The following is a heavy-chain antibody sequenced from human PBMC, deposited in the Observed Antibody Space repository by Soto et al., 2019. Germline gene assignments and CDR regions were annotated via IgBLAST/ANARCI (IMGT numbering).Heavy chain of an antibody. CDR1: GFTFSSYA. CDR2: ISYDGSNK. J-gene: IGHJ6*02. D-gene: IGHD6-13*01. Sequence: GGSLRLSCAASGFTFSSYAMHWVRQAPGKGLEWVAVISYDGSNKYYADSVKGRFTISRDNSKNTLYLQMNSLRAEDTAVYYCAREEYIAAAGTLVYYYYGMDVWGQGTTVTVSS. V-gene: IGHV3-30-3*01. CDR3: AREEYIAAAGTLVYYYYGMDV.